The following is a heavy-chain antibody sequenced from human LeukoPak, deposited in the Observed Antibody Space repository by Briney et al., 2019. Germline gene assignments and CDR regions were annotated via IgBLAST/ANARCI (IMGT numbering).Heavy chain of an antibody. CDR2: IWYDGINK. V-gene: IGHV3-33*01. D-gene: IGHD6-13*01. Sequence: GGSLRLSCAASGFTFSSYGMHWVRQAPGKGLEWVAVIWYDGINKYYADSVKGRFTISRDNSKNTLYLQMNSLRAEDTAVYYCARDRGAAAYYFDYWGQGTLVTVSS. CDR1: GFTFSSYG. J-gene: IGHJ4*02. CDR3: ARDRGAAAYYFDY.